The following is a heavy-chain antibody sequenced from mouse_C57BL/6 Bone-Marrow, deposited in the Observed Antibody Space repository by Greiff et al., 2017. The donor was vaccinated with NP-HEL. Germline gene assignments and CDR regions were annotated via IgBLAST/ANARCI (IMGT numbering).Heavy chain of an antibody. Sequence: DVHLVESGGGLVKPGGSLKLSCAASGFTFSSYAMSWVRQTPEKRLEWVATISDGGSYTYYPDNVKGRFTISRDNAKNNLYLQMSHLKSEDTAMYYCARRGVVATDWYFDVWGTGTTVTVSS. CDR3: ARRGVVATDWYFDV. D-gene: IGHD1-1*01. CDR2: ISDGGSYT. CDR1: GFTFSSYA. J-gene: IGHJ1*03. V-gene: IGHV5-4*03.